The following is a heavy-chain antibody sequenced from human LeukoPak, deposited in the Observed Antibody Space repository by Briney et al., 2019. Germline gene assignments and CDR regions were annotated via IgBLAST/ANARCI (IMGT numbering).Heavy chain of an antibody. D-gene: IGHD2-2*02. J-gene: IGHJ4*02. V-gene: IGHV4-34*01. CDR3: ARGRDRYPFVY. CDR1: GRSFSGYY. Sequence: SETLSLTCAVYGRSFSGYYWSWIRQPPGKGLEWIGEINHSGSTDYNPSLKSRVTISVDTSKNQFSLKLSSVTAADTAVYYCARGRDRYPFVYWGQGTLVTVSS. CDR2: INHSGST.